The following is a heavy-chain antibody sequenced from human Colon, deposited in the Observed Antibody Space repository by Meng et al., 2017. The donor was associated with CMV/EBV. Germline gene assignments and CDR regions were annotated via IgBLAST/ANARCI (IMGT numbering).Heavy chain of an antibody. CDR2: VNPTSGNA. Sequence: SCTASGHSLNSYDINWVRQATGQGLEWMGWVNPTSGNAGYAQNFQGRVTMTRDTSTNTAYMELRSLRSEDTAVYYCAQRWQHYLDVWGQGTTVTVSS. J-gene: IGHJ6*02. CDR1: GHSLNSYD. CDR3: AQRWQHYLDV. V-gene: IGHV1-8*01. D-gene: IGHD5-18*01.